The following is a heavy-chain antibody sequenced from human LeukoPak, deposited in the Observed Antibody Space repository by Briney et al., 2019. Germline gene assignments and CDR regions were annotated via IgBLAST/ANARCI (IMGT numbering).Heavy chain of an antibody. CDR1: GASISSYY. CDR3: ARGHHYFDY. Sequence: SETLSLTCTVSGASISSYYWTWIRQPPGKGLEWIGYIYYSGSTNYNPSLKSRVTISVDTSKNQFSLKLSSLTAADTAVYYSARGHHYFDYWGQGTLVTVSS. V-gene: IGHV4-59*01. J-gene: IGHJ4*02. CDR2: IYYSGST.